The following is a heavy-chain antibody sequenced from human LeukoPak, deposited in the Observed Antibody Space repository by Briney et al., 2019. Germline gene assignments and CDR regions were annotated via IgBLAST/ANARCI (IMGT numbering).Heavy chain of an antibody. CDR3: SRAGADRQQPVIDY. V-gene: IGHV1-18*01. J-gene: IGHJ4*02. Sequence: ASVKVSCKASGYTFTSYGISWVRQAPGQGLEWMGWISAYNGNTNYAQKLQGRVTMTTDTSTSTAYLELRSLTSDDTAVYYCSRAGADRQQPVIDYWGQGTLVTVSS. D-gene: IGHD6-13*01. CDR2: ISAYNGNT. CDR1: GYTFTSYG.